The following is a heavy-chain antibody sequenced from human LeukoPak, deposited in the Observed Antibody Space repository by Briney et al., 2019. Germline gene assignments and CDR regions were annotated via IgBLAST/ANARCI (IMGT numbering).Heavy chain of an antibody. V-gene: IGHV4-59*08. Sequence: PSETLSLTCTVSGGSISSYYWSWIRQPPGKGLEWIGYIYYSGSTNYNPSLKSRVTISVDTSKNQFSLKLSSVTAADTAVYYCARHNKSPGSGYYRYFDYWGQGTLVTVSS. CDR2: IYYSGST. CDR1: GGSISSYY. CDR3: ARHNKSPGSGYYRYFDY. J-gene: IGHJ4*02. D-gene: IGHD3-22*01.